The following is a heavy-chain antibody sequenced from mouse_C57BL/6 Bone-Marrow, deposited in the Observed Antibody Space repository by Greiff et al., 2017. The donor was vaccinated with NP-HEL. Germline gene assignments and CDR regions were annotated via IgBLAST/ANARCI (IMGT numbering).Heavy chain of an antibody. CDR3: TTSGLLRIDY. CDR2: IDPENGDT. J-gene: IGHJ4*01. D-gene: IGHD1-1*01. Sequence: EVKLVESGAELVRPGASVKLSCTASGFNINDDYMHWVKQRPEQGLEWIGWIDPENGDTEYDAKFQGKATITSDTSSNTAYLQLSSLTSEDTAVYYCTTSGLLRIDYWGQGTSVTVSS. V-gene: IGHV14-4*01. CDR1: GFNINDDY.